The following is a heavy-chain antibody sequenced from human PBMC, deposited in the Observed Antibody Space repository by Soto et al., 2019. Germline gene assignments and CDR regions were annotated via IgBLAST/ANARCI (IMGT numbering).Heavy chain of an antibody. CDR3: ARAAAGYYDSSGYYYNY. CDR2: INPNSGGT. V-gene: IGHV1-2*04. J-gene: IGHJ4*02. CDR1: GYTFTGYY. Sequence: GASVKVSCKASGYTFTGYYMHWVRQAPGQGLEWMGWINPNSGGTNYAQKFQGWVTMTRDTSISTAYMELSRLRSDDTAVYYCARAAAGYYDSSGYYYNYWGQGTLVTVSS. D-gene: IGHD3-22*01.